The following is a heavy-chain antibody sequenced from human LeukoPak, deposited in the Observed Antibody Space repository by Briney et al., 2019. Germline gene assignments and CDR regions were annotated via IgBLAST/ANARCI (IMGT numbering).Heavy chain of an antibody. CDR3: ARGPQLTYFYYMDV. J-gene: IGHJ6*03. Sequence: GGSLRLSCAASGFTFSSYGMHWVRQAPGKGLEWVAFIRYDGSNKYYADYVKGRFTISRDNSKNSLFVQMNSLRAEDTAVYYCARGPQLTYFYYMDVWGKGTTVTVSS. CDR1: GFTFSSYG. V-gene: IGHV3-30*02. CDR2: IRYDGSNK. D-gene: IGHD5-24*01.